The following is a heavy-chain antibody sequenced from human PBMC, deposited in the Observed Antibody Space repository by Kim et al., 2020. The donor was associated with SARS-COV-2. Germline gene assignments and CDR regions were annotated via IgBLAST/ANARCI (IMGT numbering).Heavy chain of an antibody. CDR3: ASEQQLDLAIDY. V-gene: IGHV4-39*01. CDR1: GGSISSSSYY. CDR2: IYYSGST. Sequence: SETLSLTCTVSGGSISSSSYYWGWIRQPPGKGLEWIGSIYYSGSTYYNPSLKSRVTISVDTSKNQFSLKLSSVTAADTAVYYCASEQQLDLAIDYWGQGTLVTVSS. J-gene: IGHJ4*02. D-gene: IGHD6-13*01.